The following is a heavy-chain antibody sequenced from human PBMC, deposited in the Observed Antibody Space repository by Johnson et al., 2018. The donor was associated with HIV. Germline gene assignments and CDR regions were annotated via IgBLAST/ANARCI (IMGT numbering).Heavy chain of an antibody. CDR3: ARGRERGMFDI. CDR1: GFTFSSYA. Sequence: QVQLVESGGGLVKPGGSLRLSCAASGFTFSSYAIHWVRQAPGKGLEWVALVSFDGINQYYADSVKGRCTISRDNSKNTLYLQMNSLRAEDTAVYYCARGRERGMFDIWGQGTMVTVSS. J-gene: IGHJ3*02. CDR2: VSFDGINQ. V-gene: IGHV3-30*04. D-gene: IGHD5-24*01.